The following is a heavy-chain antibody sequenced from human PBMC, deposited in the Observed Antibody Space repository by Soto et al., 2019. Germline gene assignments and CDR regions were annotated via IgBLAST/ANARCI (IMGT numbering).Heavy chain of an antibody. Sequence: SETLSLTCTVSGGSISSGGYYWSWIRQHPGKGLEWIGYIYYSGSTYYNPSLKSRVTISVDRSKNQFSLKLSSVTAADTAVYYCASSHAGAHITAAVHWGQGTLVTVSS. CDR1: GGSISSGGYY. D-gene: IGHD6-13*01. CDR2: IYYSGST. CDR3: ASSHAGAHITAAVH. J-gene: IGHJ4*02. V-gene: IGHV4-31*03.